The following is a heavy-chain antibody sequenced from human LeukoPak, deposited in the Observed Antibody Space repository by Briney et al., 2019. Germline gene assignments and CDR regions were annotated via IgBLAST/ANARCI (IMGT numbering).Heavy chain of an antibody. Sequence: PSETLSLTRSVSGGSVSHSSYYWAWIRQSRGKGLEWIATIYYARNTHYNPSLPSRVTISIDMSKKHFSLKLSSVTAADTAVYYCARIGNNVGYYYYYFMDVWGKGTTVTVSS. CDR3: ARIGNNVGYYYYYFMDV. CDR1: GGSVSHSSYY. J-gene: IGHJ6*03. V-gene: IGHV4-39*07. CDR2: IYYARNT. D-gene: IGHD2-8*01.